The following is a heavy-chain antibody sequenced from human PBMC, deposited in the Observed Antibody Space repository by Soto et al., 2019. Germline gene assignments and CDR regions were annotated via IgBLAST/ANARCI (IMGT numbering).Heavy chain of an antibody. V-gene: IGHV1-18*04. D-gene: IGHD3-22*01. CDR1: GYSFTSYG. Sequence: QGQLVQSGAEVKKPGASVKVSCKASGYSFTSYGISWVRQAPGQGPEWIGWISGHNGNTNHPQSLQGRVTMTTDTSRNTAYMELRSLRSDDTAVYYCARHRFNYYDDTVYYYFDYWGQGTLVTVSS. CDR2: ISGHNGNT. CDR3: ARHRFNYYDDTVYYYFDY. J-gene: IGHJ4*02.